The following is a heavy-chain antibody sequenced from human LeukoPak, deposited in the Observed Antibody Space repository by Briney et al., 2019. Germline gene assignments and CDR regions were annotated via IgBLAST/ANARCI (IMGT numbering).Heavy chain of an antibody. Sequence: GGSLRLSCAASGFRFSDYYMSWIRQAPGKGLEWVSSISSSSSYVYYADSVKGRFTISRDNAKNSLYLQMNSLRAEDTAVYYCARGTYIVGLPDAFDIWGQGTMVTVSS. CDR2: ISSSSSYV. CDR3: ARGTYIVGLPDAFDI. D-gene: IGHD1-26*01. V-gene: IGHV3-11*06. J-gene: IGHJ3*02. CDR1: GFRFSDYY.